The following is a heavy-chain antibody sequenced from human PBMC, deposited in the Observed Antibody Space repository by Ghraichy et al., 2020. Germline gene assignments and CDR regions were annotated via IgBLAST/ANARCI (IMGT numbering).Heavy chain of an antibody. CDR2: ISAYNGNT. V-gene: IGHV1-18*01. CDR1: GYTFTSYG. Sequence: ASVKVSCKASGYTFTSYGISWVRQAPGQGLEWMGWISAYNGNTNYAQKLQGRVTMTTDTSTSTAYMELRSLRSDDTAVYYCARDEYYYDSSGYYYPHDAFDIWGQGTMVTVSS. J-gene: IGHJ3*02. D-gene: IGHD3-22*01. CDR3: ARDEYYYDSSGYYYPHDAFDI.